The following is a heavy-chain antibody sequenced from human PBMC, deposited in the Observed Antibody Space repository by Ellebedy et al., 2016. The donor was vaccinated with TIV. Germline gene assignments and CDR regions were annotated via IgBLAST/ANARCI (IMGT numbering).Heavy chain of an antibody. D-gene: IGHD3-3*01. V-gene: IGHV3-30*18. CDR1: GFTFSSFG. CDR3: AKVDPRYGVAPFDS. CDR2: VSHDGNK. J-gene: IGHJ4*02. Sequence: GGSLRLSXAASGFTFSSFGMHWVRQAPGKGLEWVALVSHDGNKYYAESVKGRFTVSRDNSKNTLNLQMNSLRAEDSAVYYCAKVDPRYGVAPFDSWGQGTLVTVSS.